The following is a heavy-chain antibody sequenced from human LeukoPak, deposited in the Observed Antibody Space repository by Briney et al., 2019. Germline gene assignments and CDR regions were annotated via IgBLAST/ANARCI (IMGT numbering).Heavy chain of an antibody. CDR2: IIPIFGTA. D-gene: IGHD3-10*01. CDR3: AKGGSGSSHLPRDFDY. Sequence: GASVKVSCKASGGTFSSYAISWVRQAPGQGLEWMGGIIPIFGTANYAQKFQGRVTITADESTSTAYMELSSLRSEDTAVYYCAKGGSGSSHLPRDFDYWGQGTLVTVSS. V-gene: IGHV1-69*13. CDR1: GGTFSSYA. J-gene: IGHJ4*02.